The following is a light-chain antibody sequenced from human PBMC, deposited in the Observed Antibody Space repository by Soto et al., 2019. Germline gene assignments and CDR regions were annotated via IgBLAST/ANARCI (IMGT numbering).Light chain of an antibody. J-gene: IGKJ3*01. CDR3: QHRGT. CDR1: QSVSSY. Sequence: EIGLTQSPATLSLSPGERATLSCRASQSVSSYLASYQQKPGQAPRLLIYDASNRATRIPARFSGSGSGTDFTLTFSSLEPQDFAVYYCQHRGTFGPGTKVDIK. CDR2: DAS. V-gene: IGKV3-11*01.